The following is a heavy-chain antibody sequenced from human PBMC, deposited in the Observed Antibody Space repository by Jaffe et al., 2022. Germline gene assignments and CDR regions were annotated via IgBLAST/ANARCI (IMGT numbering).Heavy chain of an antibody. CDR2: ISSSSSTI. Sequence: EVQLVESGGGLVQPGGSLRLSCAASGFTFSSYSMNWVRQAPGKGLEWVSYISSSSSTIYYADSVKGRFTISRDNAKNSLYLQMNSLRAEDTAVYYCAREGPWLSYGYDFWSGYAPLDYWGQGTLVTVSS. CDR3: AREGPWLSYGYDFWSGYAPLDY. D-gene: IGHD3-3*01. CDR1: GFTFSSYS. V-gene: IGHV3-48*01. J-gene: IGHJ4*02.